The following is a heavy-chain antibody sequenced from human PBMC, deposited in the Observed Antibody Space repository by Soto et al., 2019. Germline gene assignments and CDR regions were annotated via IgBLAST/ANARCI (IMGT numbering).Heavy chain of an antibody. J-gene: IGHJ4*02. CDR1: EFAFTNCC. CDR3: AKDSYSGYDSKFDS. CDR2: ISGSGGST. V-gene: IGHV3-23*01. D-gene: IGHD5-12*01. Sequence: WGSLIVSWAASEFAFTNCCRNWVRPTLVKGLEWFSGISGSGGSTYYADSVKGRFTISRDNSKNTLFLQMNSLRAEDTALYYCAKDSYSGYDSKFDSWGQGTQVTVSS.